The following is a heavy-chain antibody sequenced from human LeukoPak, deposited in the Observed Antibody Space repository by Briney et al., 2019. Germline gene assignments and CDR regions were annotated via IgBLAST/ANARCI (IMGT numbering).Heavy chain of an antibody. CDR2: ISGDGDST. CDR1: GFTFDDYA. V-gene: IGHV3-43*02. J-gene: IGHJ6*02. D-gene: IGHD2-8*01. Sequence: GRSLRLSCAASGFTFDDYAMNWVRQAPGKGLEWVSLISGDGDSTYYAQSVKGRFTISRDNSKNSLYLQMNSLRADDTALYYCVKDHGFCADGVCYPYYYYGMDVWGQGTTVTVSS. CDR3: VKDHGFCADGVCYPYYYYGMDV.